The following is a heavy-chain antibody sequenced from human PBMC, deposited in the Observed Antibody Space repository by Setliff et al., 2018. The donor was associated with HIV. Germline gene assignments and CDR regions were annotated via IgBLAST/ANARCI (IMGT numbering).Heavy chain of an antibody. CDR3: ARNFDFEDYYYMDV. J-gene: IGHJ6*03. CDR2: ISHSSIYI. V-gene: IGHV3-21*01. CDR1: GFTFSAFS. D-gene: IGHD3-3*01. Sequence: PGGSLRLSCAASGFTFSAFSMSWVRQAPGKGLEWVSSISHSSIYIYYAASVKGRFTVSRDNAKNSLYLQMNSLRAEETAVYYCARNFDFEDYYYMDVWGKGTTVTVSS.